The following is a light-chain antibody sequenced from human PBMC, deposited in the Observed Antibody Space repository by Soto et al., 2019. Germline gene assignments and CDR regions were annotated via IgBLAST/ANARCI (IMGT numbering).Light chain of an antibody. CDR1: QGVSSK. Sequence: EIVMTQSPVTLSVSPGERATLSCRASQGVSSKLAWYQQKPGQATRLLIYGASTRATGFPARFSGSGSGTEFTLSISSLQSEDFAVYYCQQYNNWPQTFGQGTKVDIK. CDR2: GAS. J-gene: IGKJ2*01. CDR3: QQYNNWPQT. V-gene: IGKV3-15*01.